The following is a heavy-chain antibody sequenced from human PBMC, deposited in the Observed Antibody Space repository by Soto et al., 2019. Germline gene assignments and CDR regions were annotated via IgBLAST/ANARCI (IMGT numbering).Heavy chain of an antibody. CDR3: ARGSSSSRSFYYYGLDV. V-gene: IGHV3-72*01. D-gene: IGHD6-6*01. Sequence: LRLSCAASGFTLSDHYMDWVRQAPGKGLEWIGRIRDKANSYTTEYAASVKGRFSVSRDDSESSLYLQMNSLKTDDTATYYCARGSSSSRSFYYYGLDVWGQGTTVTVSS. CDR1: GFTLSDHY. CDR2: IRDKANSYTT. J-gene: IGHJ6*02.